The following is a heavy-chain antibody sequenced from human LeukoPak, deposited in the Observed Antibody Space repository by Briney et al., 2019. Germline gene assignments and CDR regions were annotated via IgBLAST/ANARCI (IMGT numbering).Heavy chain of an antibody. CDR3: ARETTDLGYCSGGSCYPPGDYYYYYMDV. CDR2: IKQDGSEK. J-gene: IGHJ6*03. V-gene: IGHV3-7*01. Sequence: PGGSLRLSCAASGFPFSTYWMSWVRQAPGKGLEWVANIKQDGSEKYYVDSVKGRFTISRDNAKNSLYLQMNSLRAEDTAVYYCARETTDLGYCSGGSCYPPGDYYYYYMDVWGKGTTVTVSS. CDR1: GFPFSTYW. D-gene: IGHD2-15*01.